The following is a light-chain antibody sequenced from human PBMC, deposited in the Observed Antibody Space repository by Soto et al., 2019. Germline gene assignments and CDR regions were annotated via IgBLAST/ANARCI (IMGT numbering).Light chain of an antibody. CDR2: SAS. CDR3: QQVKTFPRT. CDR1: QDIGSQ. Sequence: DIQMTQSPSSMSASVGDRVTITCRASQDIGSQLGWYQQKPGKAPKLLIHSASTLRRGVPFRFSGSGSGTEFTLTISSLQSEDFATYYCQQVKTFPRTFGQGTKVEIE. V-gene: IGKV1-12*01. J-gene: IGKJ1*01.